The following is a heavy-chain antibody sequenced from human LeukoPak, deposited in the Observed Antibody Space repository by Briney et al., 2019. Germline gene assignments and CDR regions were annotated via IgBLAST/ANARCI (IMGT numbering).Heavy chain of an antibody. CDR1: GGTFISYA. CDR2: IIPMFGAV. V-gene: IGHV1-69*05. J-gene: IGHJ4*02. D-gene: IGHD3-22*01. Sequence: SVKVSCKASGGTFISYAITWVRQAPGQGLEWMGVIIPMFGAVNYAQKFQGRVTITTDKSTGTAYIELSSLRSEDTAVYYCVRDYDISGPQKNFFDYWGQGTLVTVSS. CDR3: VRDYDISGPQKNFFDY.